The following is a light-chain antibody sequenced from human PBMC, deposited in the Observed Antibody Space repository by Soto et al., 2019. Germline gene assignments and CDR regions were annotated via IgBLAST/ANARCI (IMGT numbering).Light chain of an antibody. CDR3: SSYTSSSTLFV. CDR2: DVS. Sequence: QSALTQPASVSGSPGQSTTISCTGTSSDVGGYNYVSWYQQHPGKAPKLMIYDVSNRPSGVSIRFSGSKSGNTASLTIFGLQAEDEADYYCSSYTSSSTLFVFGTGTKVTVL. J-gene: IGLJ1*01. CDR1: SSDVGGYNY. V-gene: IGLV2-14*01.